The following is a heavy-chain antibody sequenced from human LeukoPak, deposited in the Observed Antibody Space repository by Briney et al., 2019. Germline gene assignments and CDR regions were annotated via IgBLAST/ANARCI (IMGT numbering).Heavy chain of an antibody. CDR3: AKDIVASQNWFDP. D-gene: IGHD2-15*01. CDR1: GFTFDDYG. J-gene: IGHJ5*02. V-gene: IGHV3-20*04. CDR2: INWNGGST. Sequence: PGGSLRLSCAASGFTFDDYGMSWVRQAPGKGLEWVSGINWNGGSTGYADSVKGRFTISRDNAKNTLYLQMNSLRAEDTAVYYCAKDIVASQNWFDPWGQGTLVTVSS.